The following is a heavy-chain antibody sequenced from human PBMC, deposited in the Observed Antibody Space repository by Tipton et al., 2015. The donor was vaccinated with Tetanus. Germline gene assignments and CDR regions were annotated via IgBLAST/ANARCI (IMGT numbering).Heavy chain of an antibody. CDR3: AKFPGAVILDLSYFVMEV. D-gene: IGHD3-16*01. CDR2: ISHDGGGN. CDR1: GFNFRSYG. J-gene: IGHJ6*02. V-gene: IGHV3-30*18. Sequence: SLRLSCEASGFNFRSYGMHWVRQAPGKGPEWVAFISHDGGGNFQTASVKGRFTVSRDNLKKTLYLQMDSLRAEDTAVYFCAKFPGAVILDLSYFVMEVWGQGTTVIVSS.